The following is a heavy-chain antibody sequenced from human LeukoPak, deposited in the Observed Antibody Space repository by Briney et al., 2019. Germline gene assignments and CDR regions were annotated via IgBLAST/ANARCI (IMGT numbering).Heavy chain of an antibody. V-gene: IGHV4-38-2*02. J-gene: IGHJ4*02. CDR3: ARAKGRYYYDSSGYYYEGDFDY. Sequence: SETLSLTCTVSGYSISSGYYWGWIRQPPEKGLEWIGSIYHSGSTYYNPSLKSRVTISVDTSKNQFSLKLSSVTAADTAVYYCARAKGRYYYDSSGYYYEGDFDYWGQGTLVTDSS. CDR1: GYSISSGYY. D-gene: IGHD3-22*01. CDR2: IYHSGST.